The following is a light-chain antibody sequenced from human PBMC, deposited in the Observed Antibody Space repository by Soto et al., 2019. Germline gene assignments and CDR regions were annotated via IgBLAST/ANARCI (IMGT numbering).Light chain of an antibody. Sequence: EIVLTQSPGTLSFSPGERAALSCRASRSLSSTSLAWYQQRPGQAPRLLLYDVSSRATGIPDRFSGSGSGTDFTLTINRLERDDFAVYYCQQYGSSPRTFGQGNQVDIK. CDR3: QQYGSSPRT. CDR2: DVS. J-gene: IGKJ1*01. CDR1: RSLSSTS. V-gene: IGKV3-20*01.